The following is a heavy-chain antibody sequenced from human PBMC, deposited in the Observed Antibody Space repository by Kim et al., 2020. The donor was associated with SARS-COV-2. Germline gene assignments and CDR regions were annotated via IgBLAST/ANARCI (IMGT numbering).Heavy chain of an antibody. D-gene: IGHD4-17*01. Sequence: PSFQGQVTISADKSISTAYLQWSSLKASDTAMYYCATQRPLYGDYEFDYWGQGTLVTVSS. V-gene: IGHV5-51*01. J-gene: IGHJ4*02. CDR3: ATQRPLYGDYEFDY.